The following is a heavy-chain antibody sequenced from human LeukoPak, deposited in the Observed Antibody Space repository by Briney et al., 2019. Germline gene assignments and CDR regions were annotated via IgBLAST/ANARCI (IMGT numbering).Heavy chain of an antibody. V-gene: IGHV1-24*01. Sequence: ASVKVSCKVSGYTLTELSMHWVRQAPGKGLEGMGGFDPEDGETIYAQKFQGRVTMTEDTSTDTAYMELSSLRSEDTAVYYCATHRGYDFWSGNAFDIWGQGTMVTVSP. CDR2: FDPEDGET. J-gene: IGHJ3*02. CDR3: ATHRGYDFWSGNAFDI. D-gene: IGHD3-3*01. CDR1: GYTLTELS.